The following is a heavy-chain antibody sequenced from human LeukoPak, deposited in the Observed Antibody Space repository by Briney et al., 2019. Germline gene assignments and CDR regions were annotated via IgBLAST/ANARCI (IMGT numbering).Heavy chain of an antibody. CDR1: GFTFSSYA. Sequence: LRLSCAASGFTFSSYAMSWIRQPPGKGLEWIGYIYHSGSTYYNPSLKSRVTISVDRSKNQFSLKLSSVTAADTAVYYCARVLGHFLTVQWFDPWGRGTLVTVSS. D-gene: IGHD3-16*01. CDR2: IYHSGST. CDR3: ARVLGHFLTVQWFDP. V-gene: IGHV4-30-2*01. J-gene: IGHJ5*02.